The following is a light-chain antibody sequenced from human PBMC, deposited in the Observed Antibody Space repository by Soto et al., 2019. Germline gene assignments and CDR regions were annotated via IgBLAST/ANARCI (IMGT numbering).Light chain of an antibody. CDR3: HQRSNWPST. Sequence: EIVLTQSPATLSLSPGERATLSCRASQSVSGYLAWYHQKPGQAPRLLIYDTSNRATGIPARFSGSGSGTDFTLTISSLEPEDFAVYYCHQRSNWPSTFGGGTKVEIK. V-gene: IGKV3-11*01. J-gene: IGKJ4*01. CDR2: DTS. CDR1: QSVSGY.